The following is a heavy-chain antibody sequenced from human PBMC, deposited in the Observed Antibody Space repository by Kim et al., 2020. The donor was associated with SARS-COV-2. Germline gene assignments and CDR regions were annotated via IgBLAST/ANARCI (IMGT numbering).Heavy chain of an antibody. CDR1: GFTFSSYA. J-gene: IGHJ4*02. D-gene: IGHD2-15*01. CDR2: IGTGAAT. CDR3: AKSRLGSATSPDY. Sequence: GGSLRLSCAASGFTFSSYAMSWVRQAPGKGLEWVSGIGTGAATYYADSMKVRFTISRDNYKNTLYLQRNSLRAEDTATYYCAKSRLGSATSPDYWGQGILVTVSS. V-gene: IGHV3-23*01.